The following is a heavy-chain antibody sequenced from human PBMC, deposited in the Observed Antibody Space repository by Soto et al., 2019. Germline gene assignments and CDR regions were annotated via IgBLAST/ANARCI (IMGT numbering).Heavy chain of an antibody. J-gene: IGHJ4*02. CDR3: ARRDTAMVTDY. CDR1: GFTFSSYA. CDR2: ISSSSSYI. V-gene: IGHV3-21*01. Sequence: GGSLRLSCAASGFTFSSYAMSWVRQAPGKGLEWVSTISSSSSYIYYADSVEGRFTISRDNAKNSLYLQMNSLRAEDTAVYYCARRDTAMVTDYWGQGTLVTVSS. D-gene: IGHD5-18*01.